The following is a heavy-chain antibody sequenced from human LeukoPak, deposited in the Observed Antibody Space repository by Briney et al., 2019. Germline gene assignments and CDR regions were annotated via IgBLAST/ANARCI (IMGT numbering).Heavy chain of an antibody. V-gene: IGHV3-33*08. J-gene: IGHJ1*01. CDR1: GFSFRSYG. CDR2: TLSDGSFS. CDR3: ARRLLGYCSGGSCYSGCFQH. Sequence: PGGSLRLSCAASGFSFRSYGMHWVRQAPGKGLEWVTYTLSDGSFSYYADSVKGRFTISKDNSKNTLYLQMNSLRAEDTAVYYCARRLLGYCSGGSCYSGCFQHWGQGTLVTVSS. D-gene: IGHD2-15*01.